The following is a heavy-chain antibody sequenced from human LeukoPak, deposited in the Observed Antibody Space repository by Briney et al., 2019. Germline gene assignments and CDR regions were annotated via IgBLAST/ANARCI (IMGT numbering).Heavy chain of an antibody. Sequence: SETLSLTCAVYGGSFSGYYWSWIRQPPGKGLEWIGEINHSGSTNYNPSLKSRVTISVDTSKNQFSLKLSSVTAADTAVYYCASPTRTGPDSLYYFDYWGQGTLVTVSS. CDR1: GGSFSGYY. D-gene: IGHD1-1*01. CDR3: ASPTRTGPDSLYYFDY. V-gene: IGHV4-34*01. J-gene: IGHJ4*02. CDR2: INHSGST.